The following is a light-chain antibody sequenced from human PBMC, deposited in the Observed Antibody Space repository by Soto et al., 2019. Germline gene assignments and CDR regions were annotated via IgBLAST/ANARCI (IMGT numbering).Light chain of an antibody. CDR2: EVS. Sequence: QSALTQPASVSGSPGQSITISCTGTSSDVGYYNFCSWYQQHQGKAPKIIIYEVSNRPSGVSNRFAASKSGNTASLTSSGLQSDDEADYHCSSYSGSSAFYVFGTVTKVTVL. V-gene: IGLV2-14*01. CDR1: SSDVGYYNF. CDR3: SSYSGSSAFYV. J-gene: IGLJ1*01.